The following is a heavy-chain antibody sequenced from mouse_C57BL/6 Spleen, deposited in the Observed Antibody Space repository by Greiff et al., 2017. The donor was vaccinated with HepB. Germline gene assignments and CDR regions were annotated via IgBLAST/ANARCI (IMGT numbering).Heavy chain of an antibody. CDR1: GYAFSSYW. D-gene: IGHD2-2*01. CDR3: ARNYYGYDIYAMDY. CDR2: IYPGDGDT. Sequence: QVQLQQSGAELVKPGASVKISCKASGYAFSSYWMNWVKQRPGKGLEWIGQIYPGDGDTNYNGKFKGKATLTADKSSSTAYMQLSSLTSEDSAVYFCARNYYGYDIYAMDYWGQGTSVTVSS. V-gene: IGHV1-80*01. J-gene: IGHJ4*01.